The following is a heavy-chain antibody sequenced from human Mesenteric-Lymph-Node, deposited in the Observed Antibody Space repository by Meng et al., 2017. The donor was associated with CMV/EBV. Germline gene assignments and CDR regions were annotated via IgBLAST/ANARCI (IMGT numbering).Heavy chain of an antibody. CDR2: ISSSSTI. V-gene: IGHV3-69-1*01. Sequence: GESLKISCAASGFTFSDYYMNWVRQAPGKGLEWVSSISSSSTIYYADSVKGRFTISRDNAKNSLYLQMNSLRAEDTAVYYCARGPIAIFGVVIPPYYFDYWGQGTLVTVSS. CDR3: ARGPIAIFGVVIPPYYFDY. D-gene: IGHD3-3*01. J-gene: IGHJ4*02. CDR1: GFTFSDYY.